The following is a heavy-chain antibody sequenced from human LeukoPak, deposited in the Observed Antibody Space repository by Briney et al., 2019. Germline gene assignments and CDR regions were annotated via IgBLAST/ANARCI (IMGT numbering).Heavy chain of an antibody. Sequence: GGSLRLSCVGSGFTFSRYWLNWVRQAPGKGLEWVSYLSGRSDSIYYAESVKGRFTISRDNARNSLYLQMNSLRDEDTAVYYCARDFRYRDSSGYYSFDYWGQGTLVTVSS. CDR2: LSGRSDSI. D-gene: IGHD3-22*01. V-gene: IGHV3-48*02. CDR1: GFTFSRYW. J-gene: IGHJ4*02. CDR3: ARDFRYRDSSGYYSFDY.